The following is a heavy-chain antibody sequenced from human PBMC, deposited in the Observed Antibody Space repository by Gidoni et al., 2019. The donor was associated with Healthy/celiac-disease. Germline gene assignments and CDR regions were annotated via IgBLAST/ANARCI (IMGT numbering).Heavy chain of an antibody. CDR2: INHSGST. D-gene: IGHD3-10*01. J-gene: IGHJ6*02. Sequence: QVQLQQWGAGLLKPSETLSLTCAVYGGSFSGYYWSWIRQPPGKGLEWIGEINHSGSTNYNPSLKSRVTISVDTSKNQFSLKLSSVTAADTAVYYCARGSTMVRGKINKPYYYGMDVWGQGTTVTVSS. CDR3: ARGSTMVRGKINKPYYYGMDV. V-gene: IGHV4-34*01. CDR1: GGSFSGYY.